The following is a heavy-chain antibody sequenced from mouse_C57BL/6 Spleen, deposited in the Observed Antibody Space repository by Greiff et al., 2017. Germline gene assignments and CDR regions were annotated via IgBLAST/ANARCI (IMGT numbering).Heavy chain of an antibody. CDR3: TRFYSHWYFDV. D-gene: IGHD2-12*01. CDR1: GYTFTDYE. J-gene: IGHJ1*03. CDR2: IDPETGGT. V-gene: IGHV1-15*01. Sequence: VQLQQSGAELVRPGASVTLSCKASGYTFTDYEMHWVKQTPVHGLEWIGAIDPETGGTAYNQKFKGKAILTADKSSSTAYMELRSLPSEDSAVYYCTRFYSHWYFDVWGTGTTVTVSS.